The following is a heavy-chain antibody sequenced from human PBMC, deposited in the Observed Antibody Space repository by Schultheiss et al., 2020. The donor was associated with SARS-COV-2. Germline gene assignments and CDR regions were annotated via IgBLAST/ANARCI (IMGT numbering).Heavy chain of an antibody. CDR2: IYYSGST. D-gene: IGHD3-3*01. CDR1: GGSISSYY. J-gene: IGHJ4*02. Sequence: SETLSLTCTVSGGSISSYYWSWIRQPAGKGLEWIGYIYYSGSTNYNPSLKSRVTISVDTSKNQFSLKLSSVTAADTAVYYCARLGDFWSGYLDWGQGTLVTVS. CDR3: ARLGDFWSGYLD. V-gene: IGHV4-59*08.